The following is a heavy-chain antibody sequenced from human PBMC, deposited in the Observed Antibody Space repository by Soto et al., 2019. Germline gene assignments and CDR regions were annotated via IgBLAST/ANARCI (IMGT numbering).Heavy chain of an antibody. V-gene: IGHV3-30-3*01. CDR2: ISYDGSNK. CDR1: GFTFSSYA. CDR3: ARDYYRFNSGYGFSMDV. J-gene: IGHJ6*02. D-gene: IGHD5-12*01. Sequence: PGGSLRLSCAASGFTFSSYAMHWVRQAPGKGLEWVAVISYDGSNKYYADSVKGRFTISRDNSKSTLYLQMNSLRAEDTAVYYCARDYYRFNSGYGFSMDVWGQRTTVTVSS.